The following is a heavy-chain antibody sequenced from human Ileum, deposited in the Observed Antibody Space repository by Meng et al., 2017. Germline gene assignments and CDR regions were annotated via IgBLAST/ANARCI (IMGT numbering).Heavy chain of an antibody. CDR2: ISSGSDYV. Sequence: EVQLVEAGGGLVKPGGSLRLSRAASGFPFRSHSMNWIRQALGKSLEWVSFISSGSDYVYYGDSVRGRFTVSRDNAKNVLYLQMDSLRVEDTALYFCARHLGYCSGGSCHQWGQGTLVTVSS. D-gene: IGHD2-15*01. V-gene: IGHV3-21*04. CDR1: GFPFRSHS. CDR3: ARHLGYCSGGSCHQ. J-gene: IGHJ4*02.